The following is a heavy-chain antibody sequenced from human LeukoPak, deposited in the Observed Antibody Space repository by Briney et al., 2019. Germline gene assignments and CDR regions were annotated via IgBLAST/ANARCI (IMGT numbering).Heavy chain of an antibody. J-gene: IGHJ4*02. D-gene: IGHD4-11*01. CDR2: IWSDGINQ. V-gene: IGHV3-33*06. CDR1: QFRFPFSHYG. CDR3: AKDAQRGFDYSNSLEY. Sequence: GKSLTLSCVASQFRFPFSHYGVHWVRQAPGRGLEWVAVIWSDGINQYYADSVKGRFTISRDNSKNSVYLQMNSLRAEDTAVYFCAKDAQRGFDYSNSLEYWGQGTLVTVS.